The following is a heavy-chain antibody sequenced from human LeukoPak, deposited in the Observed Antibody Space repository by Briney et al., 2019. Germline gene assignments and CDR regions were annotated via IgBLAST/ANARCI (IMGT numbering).Heavy chain of an antibody. CDR3: ARDLYAGTKTCFDY. Sequence: PGGSLRLSCVASGFSFDDSGMHWVRQAPGKGLEWVAVISSDGSKTYYADSVKGRFTISRDNAKNSLYLQMNSLRAEDTAVYYCARDLYAGTKTCFDYWGQGTLVTVSS. D-gene: IGHD1-1*01. V-gene: IGHV3-30*03. CDR2: ISSDGSKT. CDR1: GFSFDDSG. J-gene: IGHJ4*02.